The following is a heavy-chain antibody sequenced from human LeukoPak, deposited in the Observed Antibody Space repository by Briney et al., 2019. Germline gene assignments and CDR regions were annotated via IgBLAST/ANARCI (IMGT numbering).Heavy chain of an antibody. J-gene: IGHJ3*01. Sequence: PGRSLRLSCAASGFTFSSFSMNWVRQAPGKGLEWVSSISSSSSYIDYADSVKGRFTVSRDNAQTSVYLLMNSLRADDTAPYYCVKSHGAFDVWGQGTMVTVSS. CDR2: ISSSSSYI. CDR3: VKSHGAFDV. V-gene: IGHV3-21*01. CDR1: GFTFSSFS.